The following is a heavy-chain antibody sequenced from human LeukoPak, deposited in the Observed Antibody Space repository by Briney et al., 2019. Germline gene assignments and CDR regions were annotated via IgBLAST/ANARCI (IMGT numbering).Heavy chain of an antibody. D-gene: IGHD3-3*01. CDR1: GYTFTSYG. CDR2: INPSGGST. CDR3: AREPSDYDFWSGYY. Sequence: ASVKVSRKASGYTFTSYGISWVRQAPGQGLEWMGIINPSGGSTSYAQKFQGRVTMTRDTSTSTVYMELSSLRSEDTAVYYCAREPSDYDFWSGYYWGQGTLVTVSS. V-gene: IGHV1-46*01. J-gene: IGHJ4*02.